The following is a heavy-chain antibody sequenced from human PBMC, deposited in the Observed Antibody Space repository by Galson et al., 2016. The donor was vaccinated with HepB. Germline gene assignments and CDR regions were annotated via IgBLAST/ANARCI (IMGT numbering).Heavy chain of an antibody. CDR2: VHHTGSS. V-gene: IGHV4-39*01. J-gene: IGHJ3*01. CDR3: ARHGSVKIPGLNYAFDV. CDR1: GDSISDTSYL. D-gene: IGHD1-14*01. Sequence: SETLSLTCSVSGDSISDTSYLWAWIRQPPGKGLEWIASVHHTGSSYNRSPLKSRVTTAVDTSKSLFSLKLTSVTAADTAVYFCARHGSVKIPGLNYAFDVWGHGTPVTVSS.